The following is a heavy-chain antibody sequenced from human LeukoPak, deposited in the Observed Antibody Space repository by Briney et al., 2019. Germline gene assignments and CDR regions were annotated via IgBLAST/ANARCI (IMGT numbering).Heavy chain of an antibody. CDR2: MYHSGSS. V-gene: IGHV4-39*07. CDR3: AVSSGWYKIDY. Sequence: SETLSLTCTVSGGSISKSTYYWGWIRQPPGKGLEWIGEMYHSGSSNYNPSLKSRVTISVDKSKNQFSLKLSSVTAADTAVYYCAVSSGWYKIDYWGQGTLVTVSS. D-gene: IGHD6-19*01. J-gene: IGHJ4*02. CDR1: GGSISKSTYY.